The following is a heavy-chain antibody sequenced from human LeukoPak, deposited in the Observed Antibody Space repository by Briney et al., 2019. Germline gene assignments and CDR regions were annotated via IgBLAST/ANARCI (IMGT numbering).Heavy chain of an antibody. CDR2: IKSKTDGGTI. CDR3: THYYGSGLFDY. D-gene: IGHD3-10*01. Sequence: PGGSLRLYCAASGFTFSNAWMSWVRQAPGKGLEWVGRIKSKTDGGTIDYAAPVKGRFTISRDESRNTLYLQMNSLKTEDTAVYYCTHYYGSGLFDYWGQGTLVTVSS. V-gene: IGHV3-15*01. CDR1: GFTFSNAW. J-gene: IGHJ4*02.